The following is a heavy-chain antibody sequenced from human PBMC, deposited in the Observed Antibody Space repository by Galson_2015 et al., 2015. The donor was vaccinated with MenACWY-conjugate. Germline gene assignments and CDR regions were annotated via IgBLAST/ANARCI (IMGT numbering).Heavy chain of an antibody. J-gene: IGHJ6*03. CDR3: ARLKRFTGYFYYYYIDV. D-gene: IGHD2-8*02. Sequence: PALVKPTPTLTLPCTFSGFSLSTNKMGVGWIRQPPGKALEWLALIYWGDEKHYNPSLKSRLTISKDTAKNQVVLTMTNMDPVDTGTYYCARLKRFTGYFYYYYIDVWGKGTAVTVSS. CDR1: GFSLSTNKMG. CDR2: IYWGDEK. V-gene: IGHV2-5*02.